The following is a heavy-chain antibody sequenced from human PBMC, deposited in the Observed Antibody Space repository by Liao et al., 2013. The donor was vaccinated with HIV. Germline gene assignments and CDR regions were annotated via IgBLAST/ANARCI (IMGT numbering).Heavy chain of an antibody. CDR2: IYSSGST. D-gene: IGHD2-2*01. V-gene: IGHV4-61*08. CDR3: ARGEDCSSTSCYFDY. Sequence: QVQLRESGPRLEKSSQTVSLTCTVSGVSISSGDYYWSWIRQPPGKGLEWIGYIYSSGSTNYNPSLMSRVTISVDTSKNQFSLKLTSVTAADTAVYYCARGEDCSSTSCYFDYWGQGTLVTVSS. CDR1: GVSISSGDYY. J-gene: IGHJ4*02.